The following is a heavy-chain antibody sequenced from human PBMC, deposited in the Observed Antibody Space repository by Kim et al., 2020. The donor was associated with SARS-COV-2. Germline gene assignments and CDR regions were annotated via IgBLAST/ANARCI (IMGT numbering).Heavy chain of an antibody. Sequence: KFQGRVTITADKSTSTAYMELSSLRSEDTAVYYCARSGYSSGWKAEYFQHWGQGTLVTVSS. D-gene: IGHD6-19*01. J-gene: IGHJ1*01. V-gene: IGHV1-69*02. CDR3: ARSGYSSGWKAEYFQH.